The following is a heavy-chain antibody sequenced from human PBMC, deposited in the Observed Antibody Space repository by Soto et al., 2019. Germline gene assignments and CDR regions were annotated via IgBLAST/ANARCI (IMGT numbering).Heavy chain of an antibody. V-gene: IGHV4-59*01. D-gene: IGHD1-26*01. CDR1: GGSIFSYY. J-gene: IGHJ4*02. CDR2: IYSGGGT. Sequence: PSETLSLTCTVSGGSIFSYYWAWIRQPPGNRLEWIGNIYSGGGTFYNPSLKSRLTISLDTSKNQFSPRLTSVTAADAAVYYCARAPRSGDCFDFWGQGTLVTVSS. CDR3: ARAPRSGDCFDF.